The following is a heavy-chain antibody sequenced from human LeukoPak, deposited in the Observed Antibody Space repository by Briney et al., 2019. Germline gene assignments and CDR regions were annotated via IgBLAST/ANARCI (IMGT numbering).Heavy chain of an antibody. V-gene: IGHV3-74*01. CDR2: INSYGGST. J-gene: IGHJ3*02. CDR3: ARDLNSGSYSSDAFDI. Sequence: GGSLRLSCAASGFTFRYYWMHWVRQAPGKGLVWVSRINSYGGSTTYVDSVRGRFTISRDNAKNTLYLQMNSVRVGDTAVYFCARDLNSGSYSSDAFDIWGQGTMVTVSS. CDR1: GFTFRYYW. D-gene: IGHD1-26*01.